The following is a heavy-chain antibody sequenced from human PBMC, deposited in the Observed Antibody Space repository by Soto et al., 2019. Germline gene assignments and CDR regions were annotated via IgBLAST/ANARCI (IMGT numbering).Heavy chain of an antibody. CDR1: GDSVTSHY. J-gene: IGHJ3*02. CDR3: ARSDLFLTAAGTLDI. V-gene: IGHV4-59*08. CDR2: MYYSGST. Sequence: SETLSLTCSFSGDSVTSHYLTWIRQSPEKGLEWIGYMYYSGSTYYNTSLKSRVTISVDTSKNQFSLKLSSVTAADTAVYYCARSDLFLTAAGTLDIWGQGTMVTVSS. D-gene: IGHD6-13*01.